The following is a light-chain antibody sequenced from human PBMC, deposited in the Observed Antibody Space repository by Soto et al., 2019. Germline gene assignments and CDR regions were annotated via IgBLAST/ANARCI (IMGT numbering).Light chain of an antibody. CDR2: DVS. V-gene: IGLV2-11*01. J-gene: IGLJ3*02. Sequence: QSALTQPRSVSGSPGXSXTXSCTGTSSDVGGYNYVSWYQQHPGKAPKLMIYDVSKRPSGVPDRFSGSKSGNTASLTISGLQAEDEADYYCCSSVGSYTSVFGGGTKLTVL. CDR1: SSDVGGYNY. CDR3: CSSVGSYTSV.